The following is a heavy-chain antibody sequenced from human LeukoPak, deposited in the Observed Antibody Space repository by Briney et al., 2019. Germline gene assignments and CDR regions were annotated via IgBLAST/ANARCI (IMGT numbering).Heavy chain of an antibody. CDR1: GYTFTSYD. CDR2: MNPNSGNT. V-gene: IGHV1-8*01. CDR3: ARVKASHRQDAFDI. D-gene: IGHD2-2*01. Sequence: ASVKVSCKASGYTFTSYDINWVRQATGQGLEWMGWMNPNSGNTGYAQKFQGRVTMTRNTSISTAYMELSSLRSEDTAVYYCARVKASHRQDAFDIWGQGTMVTVSS. J-gene: IGHJ3*02.